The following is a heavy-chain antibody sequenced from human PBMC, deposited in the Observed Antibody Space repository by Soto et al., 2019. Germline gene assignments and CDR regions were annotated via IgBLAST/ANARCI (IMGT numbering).Heavy chain of an antibody. D-gene: IGHD2-8*01. Sequence: GSLRLSCAASGFTFSSYSMNWVRQAPGKGLEWVSSISSSSSYIYYADSVKGRFTISRDNAKNSLYLQMNSLRAEDTAVYYCARDPRPYCTNGVCFSKYGMDVWGQGTTVTVSS. CDR2: ISSSSSYI. J-gene: IGHJ6*02. V-gene: IGHV3-21*01. CDR1: GFTFSSYS. CDR3: ARDPRPYCTNGVCFSKYGMDV.